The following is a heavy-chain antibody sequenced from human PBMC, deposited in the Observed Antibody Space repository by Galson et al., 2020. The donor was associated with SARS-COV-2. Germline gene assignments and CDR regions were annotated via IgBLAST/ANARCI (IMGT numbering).Heavy chain of an antibody. CDR2: IYYSGST. J-gene: IGHJ4*02. Sequence: SQTLPLTCTVSGGSISSGGYYWSWIRQHPGKGLEWIGYIYYSGSTYYNPSLKSRVTISVDTSKNQFSLKLSSVTAADTAVYYCARGITIFGVVEVFDYWGQGTLVTVSS. V-gene: IGHV4-31*03. CDR3: ARGITIFGVVEVFDY. D-gene: IGHD3-3*01. CDR1: GGSISSGGYY.